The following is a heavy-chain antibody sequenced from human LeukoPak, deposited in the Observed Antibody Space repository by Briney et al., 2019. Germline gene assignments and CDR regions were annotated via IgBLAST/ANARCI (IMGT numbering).Heavy chain of an antibody. D-gene: IGHD2-2*01. J-gene: IGHJ4*02. CDR3: ARENGYCSTTSCPFGY. Sequence: GGSLRLSCAASGFTVSDSYMSWVRQAPGKGLEWVSVIYNVGTTDYADSVRGRFTISRDNSKNTLYLRLNGLRPEDTAVYHCARENGYCSTTSCPFGYWGQGTLVTVSP. CDR2: IYNVGTT. CDR1: GFTVSDSY. V-gene: IGHV3-66*02.